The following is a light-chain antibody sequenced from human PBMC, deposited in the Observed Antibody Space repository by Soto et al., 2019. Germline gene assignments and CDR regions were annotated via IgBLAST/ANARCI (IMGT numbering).Light chain of an antibody. Sequence: DIQMTQSPSSLSASVGDRVTITCRASQTIITYLSWYQQKPGMAPKLLIYDVSTLQSGVPSRFSGSVSGTDFTLTISSLQPEDFATYFCHQSYSSPRSFGQGTKVEIK. J-gene: IGKJ1*01. CDR1: QTIITY. CDR3: HQSYSSPRS. V-gene: IGKV1-39*01. CDR2: DVS.